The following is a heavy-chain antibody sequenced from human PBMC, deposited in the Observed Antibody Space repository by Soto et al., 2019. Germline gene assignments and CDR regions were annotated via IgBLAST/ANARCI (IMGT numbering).Heavy chain of an antibody. D-gene: IGHD6-19*01. Sequence: WASVKVSCKASGGTFSSYAISWVRQAPGQGLEWMGGIIPIFGTANYAQKFQGRVTITADESTSTAYMELSSLRSGDTAVYYCARGTGIAVEEGWFDPWGQGTLVTVSS. CDR2: IIPIFGTA. CDR1: GGTFSSYA. V-gene: IGHV1-69*13. J-gene: IGHJ5*02. CDR3: ARGTGIAVEEGWFDP.